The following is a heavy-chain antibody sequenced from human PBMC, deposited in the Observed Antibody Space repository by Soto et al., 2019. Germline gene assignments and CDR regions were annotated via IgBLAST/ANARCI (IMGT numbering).Heavy chain of an antibody. D-gene: IGHD3-10*01. V-gene: IGHV4-34*01. CDR3: ARGVYYYGSGSYAY. Sequence: AETLSLTCAVYVGSFSGYYWSWIRQPPGKGLEWIGEINHSGSTNYNPSLKSRVTISVDTSKNQFSLKLSSVTAADTAVYYCARGVYYYGSGSYAYWGQGTLVTVSS. J-gene: IGHJ4*02. CDR2: INHSGST. CDR1: VGSFSGYY.